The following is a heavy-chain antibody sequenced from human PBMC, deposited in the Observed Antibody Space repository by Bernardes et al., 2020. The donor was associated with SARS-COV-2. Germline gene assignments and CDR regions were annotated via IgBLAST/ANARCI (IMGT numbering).Heavy chain of an antibody. CDR3: ARGYGDYEDIYYYYYGMDV. J-gene: IGHJ6*02. D-gene: IGHD4-17*01. CDR1: GYTFTGYY. Sequence: VKVSCKASGYTFTGYYMHWVRQAPGQGLEWMGWINPNSGGTNYAQKFQGRVTMTRDTSISTAYMELSRLRSDDTAVYYCARGYGDYEDIYYYYYGMDVWGQGTTVTVSS. V-gene: IGHV1-2*02. CDR2: INPNSGGT.